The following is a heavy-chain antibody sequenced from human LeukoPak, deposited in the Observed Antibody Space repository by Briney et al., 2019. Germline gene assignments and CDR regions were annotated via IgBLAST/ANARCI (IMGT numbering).Heavy chain of an antibody. J-gene: IGHJ4*02. V-gene: IGHV3-7*01. CDR3: ARGGGSADY. CDR2: IKQDGSEK. CDR1: GFTFSNYW. D-gene: IGHD3-16*01. Sequence: GGSLRLSCAASGFTFSNYWMTWVRQAPGKGLEWVASIKQDGSEKYYVDSVKGRFTISRDNAKNSLYLQMNSLRAEDTAVYYCARGGGSADYWGQGTLVTVSS.